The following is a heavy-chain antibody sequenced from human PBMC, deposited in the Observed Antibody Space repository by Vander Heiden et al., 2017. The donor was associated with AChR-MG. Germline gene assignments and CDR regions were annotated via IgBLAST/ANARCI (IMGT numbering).Heavy chain of an antibody. D-gene: IGHD3-10*01. Sequence: QVQLQESGPGLVKPSQTLSLTCPVSGGSISSGDYYWSWIRQPPGKGLEWIGYSYYSGSTYYNPSLKSRVTISVDTSKNQFSLKLSSVTAADTAVYYCARERFGEGDLDYWGQGTLVTVSS. CDR1: GGSISSGDYY. J-gene: IGHJ4*02. V-gene: IGHV4-30-4*01. CDR2: SYYSGST. CDR3: ARERFGEGDLDY.